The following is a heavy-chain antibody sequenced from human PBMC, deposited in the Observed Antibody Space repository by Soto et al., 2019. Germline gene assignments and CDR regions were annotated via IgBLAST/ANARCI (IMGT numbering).Heavy chain of an antibody. CDR1: GGSISSSSYY. CDR2: IYYSGST. J-gene: IGHJ3*02. D-gene: IGHD3-10*01. Sequence: QLQLQESGPGLVKPSETLSLTCTVSGGSISSSSYYWGWIRQPPGKGLEWIGSIYYSGSTYYNPSLKSRVTISVDTSKNQFSLKLSSVTAADTAVYYCARTILGYYVSDAFDIRGQGTMVTVSS. V-gene: IGHV4-39*01. CDR3: ARTILGYYVSDAFDI.